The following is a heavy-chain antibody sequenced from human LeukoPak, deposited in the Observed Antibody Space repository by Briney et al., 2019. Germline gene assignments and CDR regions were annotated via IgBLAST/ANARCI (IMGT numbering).Heavy chain of an antibody. CDR3: ARVHSSGWYYFDY. V-gene: IGHV4-38-2*01. J-gene: IGHJ4*02. Sequence: PSETLSLTCAVSGYSISSGYYWGWIRQPPGKGLEWIGSIYHSGSTYYNPSLKSRVTISVDTSKNQFSLKLSSVTAADTAVYYCARVHSSGWYYFDYWGQRTLVTVSS. D-gene: IGHD6-19*01. CDR2: IYHSGST. CDR1: GYSISSGYY.